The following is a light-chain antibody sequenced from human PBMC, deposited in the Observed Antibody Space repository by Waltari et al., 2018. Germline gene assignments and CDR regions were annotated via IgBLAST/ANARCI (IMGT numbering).Light chain of an antibody. Sequence: SYVLTQSPSVSVAPGETASIACGGNNMATKRVHWYQQKPGQAPVLVIYDNSDRPSGIPERFSGSNSGNTATLTISRVEAGDEADYSCQVWDSSSDHPGVFGGGTKLTVL. CDR2: DNS. CDR3: QVWDSSSDHPGV. J-gene: IGLJ3*02. CDR1: NMATKR. V-gene: IGLV3-21*04.